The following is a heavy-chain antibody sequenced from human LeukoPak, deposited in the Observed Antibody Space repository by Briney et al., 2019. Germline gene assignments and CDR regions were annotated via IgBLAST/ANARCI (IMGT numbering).Heavy chain of an antibody. D-gene: IGHD3-10*01. CDR1: GGSISSSSYY. CDR2: IYYSEST. CDR3: ARHFSSPDHRSVWGVFFRDCFDH. V-gene: IGHV4-39*01. Sequence: PSETLSLTCTVSGGSISSSSYYWGWIRQPPGKGLEWIGSIYYSESTFYNPSLKSRVTISVDTSKNQFSLKLTSVTAADTAVYYCARHFSSPDHRSVWGVFFRDCFDHWGQGTLVTVSS. J-gene: IGHJ5*02.